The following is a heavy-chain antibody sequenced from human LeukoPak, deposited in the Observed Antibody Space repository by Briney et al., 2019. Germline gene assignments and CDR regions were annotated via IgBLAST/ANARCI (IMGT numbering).Heavy chain of an antibody. CDR2: TYYRSKWYN. Sequence: SQTLSLTFAISGDSVSSNSAAWNWIRQSPSGGVEWLGRTYYRSKWYNDYAVSVKSRITINPDTSKNEFSLQLNSLTPEDAAVYYCARGRSGWYYFDYWGQGTLVTVSS. CDR1: GDSVSSNSAA. J-gene: IGHJ4*02. V-gene: IGHV6-1*01. CDR3: ARGRSGWYYFDY. D-gene: IGHD6-19*01.